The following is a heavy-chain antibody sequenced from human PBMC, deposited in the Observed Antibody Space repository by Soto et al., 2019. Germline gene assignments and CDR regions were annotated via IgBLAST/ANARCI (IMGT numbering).Heavy chain of an antibody. Sequence: SVKVSCKASGGTFSSYAISWVRQAPGQGLEWMGGIIPIFGTANYAQKFQGRVTITADESTSTAYMELSSLRSEDTAVYYCARELPFLEISRYYYYGMDVWGQGTTVTVSS. V-gene: IGHV1-69*13. J-gene: IGHJ6*02. CDR2: IIPIFGTA. CDR3: ARELPFLEISRYYYYGMDV. CDR1: GGTFSSYA. D-gene: IGHD3-3*01.